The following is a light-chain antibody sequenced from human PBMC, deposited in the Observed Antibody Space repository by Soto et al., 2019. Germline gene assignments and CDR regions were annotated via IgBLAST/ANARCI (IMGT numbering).Light chain of an antibody. CDR2: EVS. V-gene: IGLV2-14*03. CDR1: SNDVGGYNY. CDR3: TSYTASGTLL. J-gene: IGLJ1*01. Sequence: QSALTQPASVSGSPGQSITISCTGTSNDVGGYNYVSWSQQHPGKAPKLLISEVSNRPSGVSNRFSGSKSGNTASLTISGLQAEDEGDYYCTSYTASGTLLFGTGTKLTVL.